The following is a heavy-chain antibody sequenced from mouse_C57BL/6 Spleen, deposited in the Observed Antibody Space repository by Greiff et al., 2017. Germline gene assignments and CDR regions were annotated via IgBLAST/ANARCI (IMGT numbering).Heavy chain of an antibody. Sequence: QVQLQQPGAELVRPGSSVKLSCKASGYTFTSYWMDWVKQRPGQGLEWIGNIYPSDSETHYNQKFKDKATLTVDKSSSTAYMQLSSLTSEDSAVYYCARGEAYYYGSSYRFAYWGQGTLVTVSA. V-gene: IGHV1-61*01. D-gene: IGHD1-1*01. CDR3: ARGEAYYYGSSYRFAY. CDR1: GYTFTSYW. J-gene: IGHJ3*01. CDR2: IYPSDSET.